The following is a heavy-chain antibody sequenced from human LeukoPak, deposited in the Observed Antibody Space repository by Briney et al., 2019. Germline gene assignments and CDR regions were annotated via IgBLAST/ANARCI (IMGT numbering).Heavy chain of an antibody. V-gene: IGHV4-59*01. Sequence: SETLSLTCTVSGDSMSGYYWSWIRQPPGKGLEWIGYIYYSGSTNYNPSPKSRVTISVDTSKNQFSLKLSSVTAADTAVYYCASWGDGYGGNSGANAFDIWGQGTMVTVSS. J-gene: IGHJ3*02. CDR1: GDSMSGYY. D-gene: IGHD4-23*01. CDR2: IYYSGST. CDR3: ASWGDGYGGNSGANAFDI.